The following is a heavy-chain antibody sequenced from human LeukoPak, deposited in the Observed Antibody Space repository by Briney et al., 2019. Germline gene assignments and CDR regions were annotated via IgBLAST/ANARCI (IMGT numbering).Heavy chain of an antibody. CDR2: ISSSSSYI. Sequence: GGSLRLSCAASGFTFSSYSMNWVRQAPGKGLEWVSSISSSSSYIYYADSVKGRFTISRDNTKNSLYLQMNSLRAEDTAVYYCARVTSQDGMDVWGQGTTVTVSS. J-gene: IGHJ6*02. V-gene: IGHV3-21*01. CDR1: GFTFSSYS. CDR3: ARVTSQDGMDV.